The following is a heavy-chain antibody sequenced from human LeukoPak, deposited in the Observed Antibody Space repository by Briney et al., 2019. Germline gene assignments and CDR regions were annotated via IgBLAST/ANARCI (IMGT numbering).Heavy chain of an antibody. D-gene: IGHD6-6*01. CDR3: AREYSSSSGKALDY. CDR2: IYTSGST. Sequence: SETLSLTCTVSSGSLGSYYWNWLRQPAGKGLEWIGHIYTSGSTNYNPSLKSRVTMSVDTSKNQFSLKLNSETAADTAFYYCAREYSSSSGKALDYWGQGTLVTVSS. J-gene: IGHJ4*02. CDR1: SGSLGSYY. V-gene: IGHV4-4*07.